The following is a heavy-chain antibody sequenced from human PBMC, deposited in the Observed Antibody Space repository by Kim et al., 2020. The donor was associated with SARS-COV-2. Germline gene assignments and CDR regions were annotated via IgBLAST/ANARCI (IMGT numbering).Heavy chain of an antibody. CDR2: IYYSGST. D-gene: IGHD2-15*01. CDR1: GGSISSYY. V-gene: IGHV4-59*01. Sequence: SETLSLTCTVSGGSISSYYWSWIRQPPGKGLEWIGYIYYSGSTNYNPSLKSRVTISVDTSKNQFSLKLSSVTAADTAVYYCAAYCSGGSCYSGYFDYCGQGTLVTVSS. CDR3: AAYCSGGSCYSGYFDY. J-gene: IGHJ4*02.